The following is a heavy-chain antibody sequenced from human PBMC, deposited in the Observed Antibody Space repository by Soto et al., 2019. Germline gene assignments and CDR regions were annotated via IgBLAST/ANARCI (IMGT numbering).Heavy chain of an antibody. Sequence: PSETLSLTCTVSGGSISSSSYYWGWIRQPPGKGLEWIGSIYYSGSTYSNPSLKSRVTISVDTSKNQFSLKLSSVTAADTAVYYCARPAGYSSGWYSIAYWGQGTLVTVSS. CDR2: IYYSGST. D-gene: IGHD6-19*01. CDR3: ARPAGYSSGWYSIAY. CDR1: GGSISSSSYY. J-gene: IGHJ4*02. V-gene: IGHV4-39*01.